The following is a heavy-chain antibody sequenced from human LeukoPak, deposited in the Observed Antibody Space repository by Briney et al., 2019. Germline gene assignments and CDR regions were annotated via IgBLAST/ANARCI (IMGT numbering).Heavy chain of an antibody. Sequence: SETLSLTCTVSGGSISSYYWSWIRQPAGKGLEWIGRIYTSGSTNYNPSLKSRVTMSVDTSKSQFSLKLSSVTAADTAVYYCARDRPRGGNTYYFDYWGQGTLVTVSS. V-gene: IGHV4-4*07. D-gene: IGHD2-15*01. J-gene: IGHJ4*02. CDR3: ARDRPRGGNTYYFDY. CDR1: GGSISSYY. CDR2: IYTSGST.